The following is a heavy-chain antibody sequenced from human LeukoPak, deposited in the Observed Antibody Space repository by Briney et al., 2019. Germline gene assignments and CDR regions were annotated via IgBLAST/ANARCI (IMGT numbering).Heavy chain of an antibody. CDR3: ARGDYYYGMDV. V-gene: IGHV1-69*13. J-gene: IGHJ6*02. CDR2: ITPIFGTA. CDR1: GGTFSRFT. Sequence: SVTVSCKASGGTFSRFTISWVRQAPGQGFEWMGGITPIFGTANFAQKFQGRVSITAGESTSTAFMELSSLRSEDTAVYYCARGDYYYGMDVWGQGTTVTVSS.